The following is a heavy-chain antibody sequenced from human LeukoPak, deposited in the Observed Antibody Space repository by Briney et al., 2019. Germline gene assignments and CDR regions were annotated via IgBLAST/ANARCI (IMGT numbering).Heavy chain of an antibody. CDR3: AKDITAVTTWTGAEYFQH. D-gene: IGHD4-17*01. J-gene: IGHJ1*01. Sequence: GGSLRLSCAASGFTVSSNYMSWVRQAPGKGLEWVSVIYSGGSTYYADSVKGRFTISRDNSKNTLYLQMNSLRAEDTAVYYCAKDITAVTTWTGAEYFQHWGQGTLVTVSS. V-gene: IGHV3-53*05. CDR2: IYSGGST. CDR1: GFTVSSNY.